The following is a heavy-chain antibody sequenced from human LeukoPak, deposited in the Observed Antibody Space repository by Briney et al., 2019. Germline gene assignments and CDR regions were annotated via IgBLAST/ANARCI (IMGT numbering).Heavy chain of an antibody. CDR2: IYYSGST. CDR3: ASREWSGEFDY. V-gene: IGHV4-39*01. Sequence: PSETLSLTCTVSGGSISSSSYYWGWIRQPPGTGLEWIGSIYYSGSTYYNPSLKSRVTISVDTSKNQFSLKLSSVTAADTAVYYCASREWSGEFDYWGQGTLVTVSS. D-gene: IGHD3-10*01. J-gene: IGHJ4*02. CDR1: GGSISSSSYY.